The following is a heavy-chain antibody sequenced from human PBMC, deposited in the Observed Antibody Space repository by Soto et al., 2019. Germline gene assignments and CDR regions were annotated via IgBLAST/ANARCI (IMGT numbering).Heavy chain of an antibody. CDR1: GYMFTSYF. CDR3: ARDKDSSARPRAEFDY. Sequence: QGHLVQSGAEVKRPGASVRVSCESSGYMFTSYFIHWVRQAPGQGLEWVGVINPSDGTTTYAQKFQARITTTRDQSTITVDMELSSLRSEDTAVYYCARDKDSSARPRAEFDYWGQGTLITVSS. V-gene: IGHV1-46*01. D-gene: IGHD6-19*01. CDR2: INPSDGTT. J-gene: IGHJ4*02.